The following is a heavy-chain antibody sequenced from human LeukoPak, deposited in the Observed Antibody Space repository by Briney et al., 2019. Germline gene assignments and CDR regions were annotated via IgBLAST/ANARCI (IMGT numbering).Heavy chain of an antibody. CDR1: GFTFDDYG. CDR3: ARVSGYDWESSYDY. CDR2: IYYSGST. V-gene: IGHV4-59*01. D-gene: IGHD5-12*01. J-gene: IGHJ4*02. Sequence: GSLRLSCAASGFTFDDYGMSWIRQPPGKGLEWIGYIYYSGSTNYNPSLKSRVTISVDTSKNQFSLKLSSVTAADTAVYYCARVSGYDWESSYDYWGQGTLVTVSS.